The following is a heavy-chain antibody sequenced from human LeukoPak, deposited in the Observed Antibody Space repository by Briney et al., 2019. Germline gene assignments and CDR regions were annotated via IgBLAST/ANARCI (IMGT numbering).Heavy chain of an antibody. Sequence: ASVKVSCKASGYTFTSYDINWVRQATGQGLEWMGWMNPNSGNTGYAQKFQGRVTMTRNTSISTAYMELSSLRSEDTAVYYCARARGHYGFRSGSRYMDVWGKGTTVTVSS. CDR1: GYTFTSYD. V-gene: IGHV1-8*01. CDR3: ARARGHYGFRSGSRYMDV. D-gene: IGHD3-3*01. J-gene: IGHJ6*03. CDR2: MNPNSGNT.